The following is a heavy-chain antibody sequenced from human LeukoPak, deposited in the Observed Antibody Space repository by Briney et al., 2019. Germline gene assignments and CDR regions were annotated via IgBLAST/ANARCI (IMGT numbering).Heavy chain of an antibody. Sequence: SETLSLTCAVYGGSFSGYYWSWIRQPPGKGLEWIGEINHSGSTNYNPSLKSRVTISVDTSKNQFSLKLSSVTAADTAVYHCARGRYYYKHWGQGALVTVSS. D-gene: IGHD3-10*01. CDR2: INHSGST. V-gene: IGHV4-34*01. J-gene: IGHJ4*02. CDR1: GGSFSGYY. CDR3: ARGRYYYKH.